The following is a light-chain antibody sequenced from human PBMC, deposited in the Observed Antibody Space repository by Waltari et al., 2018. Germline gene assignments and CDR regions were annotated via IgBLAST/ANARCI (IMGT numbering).Light chain of an antibody. V-gene: IGKV3-20*01. Sequence: EIVLTQSPATLSLSPGERATLSCRASQSVTNYLAWYQQKPGQAPRLLISGASSRATGIPDRFSGSGSATDVTLTISRLEPEDFAGYYCQQYDSSPPTFGGGTKVEIK. J-gene: IGKJ4*01. CDR3: QQYDSSPPT. CDR2: GAS. CDR1: QSVTNY.